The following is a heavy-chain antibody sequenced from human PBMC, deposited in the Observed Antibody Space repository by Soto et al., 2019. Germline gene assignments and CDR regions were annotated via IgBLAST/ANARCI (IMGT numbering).Heavy chain of an antibody. CDR1: GYSFTDYH. J-gene: IGHJ6*02. CDR2: INPKSGGT. CDR3: ARGDSTDCSNGVCSFFYHHDMDV. Sequence: ASVKVSCKASGYSFTDYHIHWVRQAPGQGLEWLGRINPKSGGTSTAQKFQGWVTMTTDTSISTASIELTRLTSDDTAIYYCARGDSTDCSNGVCSFFYHHDMDVWGQGTTVTVSS. V-gene: IGHV1-2*04. D-gene: IGHD2-8*01.